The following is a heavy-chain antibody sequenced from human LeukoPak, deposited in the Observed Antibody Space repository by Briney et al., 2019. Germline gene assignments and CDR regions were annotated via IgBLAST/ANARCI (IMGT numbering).Heavy chain of an antibody. CDR3: ARYGGNGWVIDN. CDR1: GGSISSYY. D-gene: IGHD6-19*01. V-gene: IGHV4-59*08. J-gene: IGHJ4*02. CDR2: IYYTGAT. Sequence: PSETLSLACTVSGGSISSYYWTWIRQPPGKGLEWIGYIYYTGATSYNPSLKSRVTISVDTSKKQFSLKLTSVTAADTAVYYCARYGGNGWVIDNWGQGTLVTVSS.